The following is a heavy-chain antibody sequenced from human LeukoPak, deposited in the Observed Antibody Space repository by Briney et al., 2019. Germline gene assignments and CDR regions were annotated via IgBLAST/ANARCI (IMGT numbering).Heavy chain of an antibody. V-gene: IGHV3-23*01. J-gene: IGHJ5*02. CDR2: ISGSDGTT. Sequence: GGSLRLSCAASGFTFSNYAVTWVRQTPGKGLEWVSTISGSDGTTYYADSVKGRFTISRDDSKNTLYLHMNSLRAEDTAVYYCARDRGVRGVIRSWFDPWGQGTLVTVSS. D-gene: IGHD3-10*01. CDR1: GFTFSNYA. CDR3: ARDRGVRGVIRSWFDP.